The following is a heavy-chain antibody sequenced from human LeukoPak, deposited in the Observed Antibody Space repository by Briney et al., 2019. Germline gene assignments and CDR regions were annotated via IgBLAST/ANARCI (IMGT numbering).Heavy chain of an antibody. V-gene: IGHV1-18*01. J-gene: IGHJ3*02. CDR1: GYTFTSYG. CDR2: ISAYNGNT. D-gene: IGHD3-22*01. Sequence: ASVKVSCKASGYTFTSYGISWVRQAPGQGLEWMGWISAYNGNTNYAQKLQGRVTMTTDTSTSTAYMELRSLRSDDTAVYYCATARRTYYYDSSGESLTFDIWGQGTMVTVSS. CDR3: ATARRTYYYDSSGESLTFDI.